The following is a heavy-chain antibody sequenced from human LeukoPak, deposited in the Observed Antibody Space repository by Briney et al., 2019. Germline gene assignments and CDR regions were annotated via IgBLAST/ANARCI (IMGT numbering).Heavy chain of an antibody. Sequence: GGSLRLTCAASGFTFSSYAMHWVSQAPGKGLEWVAVISYDGSNKYYADSVTGRFTISRDNSKNTLYLQMNSLRAEDTAVYYCARHRPGQAIDYWGQGTLVTVSS. CDR2: ISYDGSNK. J-gene: IGHJ4*02. V-gene: IGHV3-30*14. CDR3: ARHRPGQAIDY. D-gene: IGHD1-14*01. CDR1: GFTFSSYA.